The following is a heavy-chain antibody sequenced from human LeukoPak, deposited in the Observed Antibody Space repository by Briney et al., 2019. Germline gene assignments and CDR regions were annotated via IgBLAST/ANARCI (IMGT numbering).Heavy chain of an antibody. V-gene: IGHV1-2*02. CDR2: INANNDGP. CDR1: GYTITGYY. CDR3: ARKRGVGVDTNAFDM. D-gene: IGHD3-3*01. Sequence: GASVKVSCKSSGYTITGYYMHWVRQAPGQGLEWMVWINANNDGPVYAQKFQGRVTMTRDTSINTPYMELSRLRSDDTAVYYCARKRGVGVDTNAFDMWGQGTMVTVSS. J-gene: IGHJ3*02.